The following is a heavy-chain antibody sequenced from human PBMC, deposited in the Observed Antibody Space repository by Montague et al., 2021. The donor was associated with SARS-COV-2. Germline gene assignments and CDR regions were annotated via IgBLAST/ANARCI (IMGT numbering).Heavy chain of an antibody. CDR2: IYYSGST. CDR3: ARVGFGYCSGGSCYRAFDY. V-gene: IGHV4-59*01. D-gene: IGHD2-15*01. J-gene: IGHJ4*02. Sequence: SETLSLTCTVSGGSISSYYWSWIRQPPGKGLEWIGNIYYSGSTNYNPSLKSRVTISVDTSKNQFSLKLSSVTAADTAVYYCARVGFGYCSGGSCYRAFDYWGQGTLVTVSS. CDR1: GGSISSYY.